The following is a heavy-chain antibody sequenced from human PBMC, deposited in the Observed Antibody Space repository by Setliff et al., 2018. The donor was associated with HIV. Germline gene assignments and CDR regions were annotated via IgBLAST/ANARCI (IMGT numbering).Heavy chain of an antibody. J-gene: IGHJ5*02. V-gene: IGHV4-34*10. CDR2: INHSGSI. Sequence: SETLSLTCAVYGGSFSGYSWTWIRQAPGKGLEWIGEINHSGSISYNPSLKSRVTMSVDTSKNQFSLKLSSVTAADTAVYYCARDRRYYDSSGYWYNWFDPWGQGTLVTVSS. CDR1: GGSFSGYS. D-gene: IGHD3-22*01. CDR3: ARDRRYYDSSGYWYNWFDP.